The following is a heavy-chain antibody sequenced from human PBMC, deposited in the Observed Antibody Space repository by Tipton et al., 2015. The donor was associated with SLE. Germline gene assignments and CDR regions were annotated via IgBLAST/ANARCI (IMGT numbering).Heavy chain of an antibody. V-gene: IGHV4-59*11. CDR2: ISYSGST. Sequence: TLSLTCTVSAGSISRHYWSWIRQPPGKGLEWIGYISYSGSTDYNPFLKSRVTISADTSKNQFSLKVSSVTAADPAVYYCANDYGGSRGYDNCFDPWGQGILVTVSS. D-gene: IGHD5-12*01. CDR1: AGSISRHY. CDR3: ANDYGGSRGYDNCFDP. J-gene: IGHJ5*02.